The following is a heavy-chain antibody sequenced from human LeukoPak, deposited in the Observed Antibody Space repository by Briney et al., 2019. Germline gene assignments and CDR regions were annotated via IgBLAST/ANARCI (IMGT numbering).Heavy chain of an antibody. CDR1: GYTFTGYY. D-gene: IGHD6-19*01. CDR3: ARQWRGPAVPFDF. CDR2: INPNNGGT. V-gene: IGHV1-2*02. Sequence: GASVKVSCKASGYTFTGYYINWVRQAPGQGLEWIGWINPNNGGTNYTQKFQGRVTKTRDTSMSSASMELIRLTSDDTAVYYCARQWRGPAVPFDFWGQGTVVTVSS. J-gene: IGHJ4*02.